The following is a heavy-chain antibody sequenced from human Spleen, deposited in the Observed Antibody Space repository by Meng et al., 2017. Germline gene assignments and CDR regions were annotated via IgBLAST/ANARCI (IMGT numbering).Heavy chain of an antibody. J-gene: IGHJ4*02. CDR1: GGSISTYY. D-gene: IGHD4-11*01. CDR3: ARGPTTMAHDFDY. Sequence: SETLSLTCTVSGGSISTYYWSWVRQPAGKGLEWIGRIYTSGSTTYNPSLKSRATISVDTSQNNLSLKLSSVTAADSAVYYCARGPTTMAHDFDYWGQGTLVTVSS. CDR2: IYTSGST. V-gene: IGHV4-4*07.